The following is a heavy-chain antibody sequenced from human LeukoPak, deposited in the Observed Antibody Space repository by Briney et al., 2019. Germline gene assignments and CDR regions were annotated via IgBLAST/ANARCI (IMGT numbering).Heavy chain of an antibody. CDR2: INHSGST. D-gene: IGHD3-10*01. Sequence: PSETLSLTCAVYGGSFSGYYWSWIRQPPGKGLEWIGEINHSGSTNYIPSLKSRVTISVDTSKNQFSLKLSSVTAADTAVYYCARGRRLNYYGSGSHIDYWGQGTLVTVSS. J-gene: IGHJ4*02. CDR1: GGSFSGYY. CDR3: ARGRRLNYYGSGSHIDY. V-gene: IGHV4-34*01.